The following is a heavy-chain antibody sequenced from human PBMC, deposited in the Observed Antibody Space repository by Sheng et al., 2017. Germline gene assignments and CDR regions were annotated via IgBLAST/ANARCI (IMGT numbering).Heavy chain of an antibody. V-gene: IGHV3-74*01. Sequence: EVQLVESGGGLVQPGGSLRLSCAASGFTFSNYWMHWVRQAPGKGLVWVSRINSDGSDTTYADSVKGRFTITRDNAKSTLYLQMNSLRAEDTAVYYCARDRWLLYGGRYYYYMDDWGKGTTVTVSS. CDR3: ARDRWLLYGGRYYYYMDD. CDR1: GFTFSNYW. D-gene: IGHD3-10*01. J-gene: IGHJ6*03. CDR2: INSDGSDT.